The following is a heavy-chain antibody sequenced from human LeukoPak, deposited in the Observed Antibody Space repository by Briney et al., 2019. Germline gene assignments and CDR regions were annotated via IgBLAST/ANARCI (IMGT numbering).Heavy chain of an antibody. CDR1: GGTFSSYA. V-gene: IGHV1-69*13. J-gene: IGHJ6*02. CDR3: ARGTSYDILTGYISHTHYYYYGMNV. Sequence: SVKVSCKASGGTFSSYAISWVRQAPGQGLELMGGIIPIFGTANYAQKFQGRVTLTADESTSTAYMELSSLRSEATAVYYCARGTSYDILTGYISHTHYYYYGMNVWGQGTTVTVSS. D-gene: IGHD3-9*01. CDR2: IIPIFGTA.